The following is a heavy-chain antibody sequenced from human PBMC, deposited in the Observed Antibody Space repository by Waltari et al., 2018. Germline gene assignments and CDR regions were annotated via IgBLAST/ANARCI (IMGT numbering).Heavy chain of an antibody. CDR1: GFTFSDSY. CDR2: ISDSGSSP. Sequence: QVQLVESGGGLVKPGGSLRLSCAASGFTFSDSYMSWIRQAPGKGLEWLSYISDSGSSPDYADSVKGRFTLSRDNAKNSVYLQMNSLRVEDTAVYYCARSVRSPGDWGQGTLVTVSS. D-gene: IGHD3-10*02. V-gene: IGHV3-11*01. J-gene: IGHJ4*02. CDR3: ARSVRSPGD.